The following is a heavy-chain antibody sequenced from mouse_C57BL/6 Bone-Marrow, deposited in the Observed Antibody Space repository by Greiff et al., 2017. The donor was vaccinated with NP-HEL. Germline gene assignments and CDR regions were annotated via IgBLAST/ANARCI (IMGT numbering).Heavy chain of an antibody. Sequence: VQLKESGPGLAKPSQTLSLTCSVTGYSITSDYWNWIRKFPGNKLEYMGYISYSGSTYYNPSLKSRISITLDTSKNQYYLQLNSVTTEDTATYYCSRSPLWLQRNYYAMDYWGQGTSVTVSS. J-gene: IGHJ4*01. CDR2: ISYSGST. CDR3: SRSPLWLQRNYYAMDY. CDR1: GYSITSDY. V-gene: IGHV3-8*01. D-gene: IGHD2-2*01.